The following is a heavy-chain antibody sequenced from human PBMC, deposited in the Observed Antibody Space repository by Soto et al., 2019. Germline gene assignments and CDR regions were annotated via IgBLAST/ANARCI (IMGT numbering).Heavy chain of an antibody. CDR2: IYHSGST. CDR1: GGSISSSNW. V-gene: IGHV4-4*02. Sequence: SETLSLTCAVSGGSISSSNWWSWVRQPPGKGLEWIGEIYHSGSTNYNPSLKSRVTISVDKSKNQFSLKLSSVTAADTAVYYCAGRYFDLGRYGMDVWGQGTTVTVSS. CDR3: AGRYFDLGRYGMDV. J-gene: IGHJ6*02. D-gene: IGHD3-9*01.